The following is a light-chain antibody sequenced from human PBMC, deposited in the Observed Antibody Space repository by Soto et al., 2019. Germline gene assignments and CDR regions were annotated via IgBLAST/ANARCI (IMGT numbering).Light chain of an antibody. CDR2: DAS. V-gene: IGKV3-11*01. CDR3: QQRSNWPPRT. CDR1: QSVSSY. J-gene: IGKJ2*01. Sequence: EIVLTQSPATLSLSPGERATLSCRASQSVSSYVAWYQQKPGQAPRLLIYDASNRATGIPARFSGSGSGTDFTLTISSPEPEDFAVYYCQQRSNWPPRTFGQGTKLEIK.